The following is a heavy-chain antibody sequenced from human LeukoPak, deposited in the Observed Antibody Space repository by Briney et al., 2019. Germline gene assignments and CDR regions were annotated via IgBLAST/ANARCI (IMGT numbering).Heavy chain of an antibody. V-gene: IGHV3-69-1*02. CDR3: PRDDKWAFDY. J-gene: IGHJ4*02. CDR1: GFAFGIYA. CDR2: ISSTNAI. D-gene: IGHD1-26*01. Sequence: GGSLRLSCSASGFAFGIYALNWFRHTPGKGLERLSYISSTNAIYYADSVKGRFTISRDNAKESLHLQMNSLRAEDTAVYYCPRDDKWAFDYWGQGTLVTVSS.